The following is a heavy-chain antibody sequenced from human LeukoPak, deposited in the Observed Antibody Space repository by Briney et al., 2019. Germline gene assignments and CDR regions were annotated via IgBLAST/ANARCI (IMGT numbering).Heavy chain of an antibody. CDR2: ISDDGRST. D-gene: IGHD3-22*01. J-gene: IGHJ5*02. CDR3: AKGPYYYDSSGYSRRWFDP. CDR1: GFTFSSYG. V-gene: IGHV3-23*01. Sequence: GGSLRLSCAASGFTFSSYGMSWVRQAPGKGLEWVSSISDDGRSTYYADSVKGRFTISKDNSKNTMYLQMNNLRVEDTAVYYCAKGPYYYDSSGYSRRWFDPWGQGTLVTVSS.